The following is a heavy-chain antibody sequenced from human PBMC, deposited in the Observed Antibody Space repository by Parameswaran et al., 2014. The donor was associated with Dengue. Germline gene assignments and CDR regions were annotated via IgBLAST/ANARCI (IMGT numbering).Heavy chain of an antibody. D-gene: IGHD6-6*01. CDR3: ARGPGWDSSSNTLPLDY. V-gene: IGHV3-11*05. Sequence: RQAPGKGLEWVSYISSRTSYRKYADSVKGRFTISRDNAKNSLYLQMNSLRAEDTAVYYCARGPGWDSSSNTLPLDYWGQGTLVTVSS. J-gene: IGHJ4*02. CDR2: ISSRTSYR.